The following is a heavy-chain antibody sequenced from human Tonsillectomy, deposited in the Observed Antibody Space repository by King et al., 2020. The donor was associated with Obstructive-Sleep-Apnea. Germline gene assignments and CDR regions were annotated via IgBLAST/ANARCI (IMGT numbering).Heavy chain of an antibody. Sequence: QLQESGPGLVKPSETLSLTCTVSDGSISSYYWSWIRQPPGKGLEWIGYIYYSETTNYNPSLKSRVTISMDTSKNQFSLTLSSVTAADTAVYYCARLGSGYLFDYWGQGALVTVSS. CDR2: IYYSETT. J-gene: IGHJ4*02. D-gene: IGHD5-12*01. CDR3: ARLGSGYLFDY. V-gene: IGHV4-59*08. CDR1: DGSISSYY.